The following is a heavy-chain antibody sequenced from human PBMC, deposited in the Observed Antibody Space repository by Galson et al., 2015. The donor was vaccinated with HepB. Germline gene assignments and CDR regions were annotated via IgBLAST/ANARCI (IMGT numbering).Heavy chain of an antibody. J-gene: IGHJ6*02. V-gene: IGHV1-24*01. CDR2: FDPEDGET. Sequence: SVKVSCKVSGYTLTGLSMRWVRQAPGKGLEWMGGFDPEDGETIYAQKFQGRVTMTEDTSTDTTYMELSSLRSEDTAVYYCATDFRTAGNYVWGTYRPTYAMDVWGQGTTVTVSS. CDR1: GYTLTGLS. CDR3: ATDFRTAGNYVWGTYRPTYAMDV. D-gene: IGHD3-16*02.